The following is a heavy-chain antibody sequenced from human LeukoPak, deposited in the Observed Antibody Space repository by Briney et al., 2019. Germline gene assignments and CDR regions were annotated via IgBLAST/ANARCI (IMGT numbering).Heavy chain of an antibody. CDR3: AKDRCSNGIGCYYYYMDV. CDR1: GFAVSSIY. V-gene: IGHV3-66*01. CDR2: LYAGGDT. Sequence: GGSLRLSCAASGFAVSSIYMSWVRQAPGKGLEWVSVLYAGGDTYYAESVKGRFTISRDNSKNTVYLQMNSLRAEDTAVYYCAKDRCSNGIGCYYYYMDVWGKGTTVTISS. J-gene: IGHJ6*03. D-gene: IGHD2-8*01.